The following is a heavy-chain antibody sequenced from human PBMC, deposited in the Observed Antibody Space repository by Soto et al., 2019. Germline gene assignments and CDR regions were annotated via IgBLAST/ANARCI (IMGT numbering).Heavy chain of an antibody. D-gene: IGHD4-17*01. J-gene: IGHJ4*02. CDR3: ARRSYGDYSY. Sequence: SETLPLTCAVYGVSFSGYYWSLIRQPRGKGLEWIGEINHSGSTNYNPSLKSRVTISVDTSKNQFSLKLSSVTAADTAVYYCARRSYGDYSYWGQGTLVTVSS. CDR1: GVSFSGYY. CDR2: INHSGST. V-gene: IGHV4-34*01.